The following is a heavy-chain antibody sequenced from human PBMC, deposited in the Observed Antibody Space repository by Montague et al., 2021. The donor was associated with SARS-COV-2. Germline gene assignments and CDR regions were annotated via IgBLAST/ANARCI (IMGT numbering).Heavy chain of an antibody. CDR1: GGSISSYY. Sequence: SETLSLTCTVSGGSISSYYWSWIRQPAGKGLEWIGRIYHSGTTYYNPSLQSRLTMSIDTSTNQFSLRLTSVTAADTAVFFCVREKAGGLRNVFDIWGQGTTVTVSS. CDR2: IYHSGTT. CDR3: VREKAGGLRNVFDI. V-gene: IGHV4-4*07. J-gene: IGHJ3*02.